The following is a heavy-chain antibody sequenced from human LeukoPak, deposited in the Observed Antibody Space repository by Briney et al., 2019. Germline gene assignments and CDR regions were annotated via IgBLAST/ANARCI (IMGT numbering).Heavy chain of an antibody. D-gene: IGHD3-9*01. V-gene: IGHV4-30-4*07. CDR2: IYYSGST. CDR1: GGSISSGGYS. J-gene: IGHJ4*02. CDR3: ARAGWDGSWDY. Sequence: SQTLSLTCAVSGGSISSGGYSWSWIRQPPGKGLEWIGYIYYSGSTYYNPSLKSRVTISVDTSKNQFSLKLSSVTAADTAVYYCARAGWDGSWDYWGQGTLVTVSS.